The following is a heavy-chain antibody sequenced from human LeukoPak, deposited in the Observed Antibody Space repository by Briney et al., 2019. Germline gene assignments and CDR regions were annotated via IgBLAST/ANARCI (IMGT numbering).Heavy chain of an antibody. CDR2: INPNSGGT. V-gene: IGHV1-2*02. CDR1: GYTFAGYY. D-gene: IGHD6-13*01. Sequence: ASVKVSCKASGYTFAGYYMHWVRQAPGQGLQWMGWINPNSGGTKYAQKFQGRVTMTRDTSISTAYMELSRLRFDDTAVYYCARGIAARYWGQGTLVTVSS. CDR3: ARGIAARY. J-gene: IGHJ4*02.